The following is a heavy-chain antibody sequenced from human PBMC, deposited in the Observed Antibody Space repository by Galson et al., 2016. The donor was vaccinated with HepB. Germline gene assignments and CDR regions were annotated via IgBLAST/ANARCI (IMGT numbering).Heavy chain of an antibody. CDR1: GFTFTTYT. J-gene: IGHJ4*02. V-gene: IGHV3-23*01. CDR3: VKDFYGSGSYFSVGHDH. Sequence: SLRLSCAASGFTFTTYTMTWVRQAPGKGPEWVSSIKGGGASPKYADSVTGRFTISRDNTHNTLHLQMNSLRAEDTAVYYCVKDFYGSGSYFSVGHDHWGQGTLVTVSS. D-gene: IGHD3-10*01. CDR2: IKGGGASP.